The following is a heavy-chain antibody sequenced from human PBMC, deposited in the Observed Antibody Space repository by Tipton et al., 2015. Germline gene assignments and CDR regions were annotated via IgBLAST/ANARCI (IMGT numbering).Heavy chain of an antibody. J-gene: IGHJ4*02. Sequence: TLSLTCSVSGGSVSSGSYYWSWIRQPPGKELEWIGYIQYSGSTNYNPSLKSRVTISVDTSKTQFSLKMSSVTASDTAVYYCARARGRHGGLVDSWGQGILVTVSS. D-gene: IGHD4-23*01. CDR2: IQYSGST. CDR1: GGSVSSGSYY. CDR3: ARARGRHGGLVDS. V-gene: IGHV4-61*01.